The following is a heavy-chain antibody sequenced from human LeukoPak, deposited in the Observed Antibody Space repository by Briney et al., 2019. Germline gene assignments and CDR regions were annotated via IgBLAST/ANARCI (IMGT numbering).Heavy chain of an antibody. CDR1: GGSIGSGSYS. D-gene: IGHD5-12*01. J-gene: IGHJ4*02. CDR3: ARPDGYSGYDPFDY. CDR2: VFISGST. V-gene: IGHV4-61*02. Sequence: PSETLSLTCTVSGGSIGSGSYSWSWIRQPAGKGLEWIGRVFISGSTNYNPSLKSRASISIDKSKNQFSLKLNSVTAADTAVYYCARPDGYSGYDPFDYWGQGTLVTVSS.